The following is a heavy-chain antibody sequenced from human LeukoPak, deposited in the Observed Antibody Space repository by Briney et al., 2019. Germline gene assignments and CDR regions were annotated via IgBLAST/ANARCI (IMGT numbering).Heavy chain of an antibody. Sequence: GGSLRLSCAASGFTFSSYAMSWVRQAPGKGLEWVSAISGSGGSTYYADSVKGRFTISRDNSKNTLYLQLNNLRAEDTDVYYCEYGYVYSGWYENHLDYWGQGTLATVSS. CDR1: GFTFSSYA. CDR2: ISGSGGST. D-gene: IGHD6-19*01. CDR3: EYGYVYSGWYENHLDY. J-gene: IGHJ4*02. V-gene: IGHV3-23*01.